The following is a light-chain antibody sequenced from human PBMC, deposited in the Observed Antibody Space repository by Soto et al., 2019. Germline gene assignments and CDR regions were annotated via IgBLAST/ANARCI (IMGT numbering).Light chain of an antibody. CDR2: YDS. CDR1: NIGSKS. J-gene: IGLJ2*01. Sequence: SYELTQPPSVSVAPGKTARITSGGNNIGSKSVHWYQQKPGQAPVLVIYYDSDRPSGIPERFSGSNSGNTATLTISRVEAGDEADYYCQVWDSSSDHGVFGGGTKVTVL. CDR3: QVWDSSSDHGV. V-gene: IGLV3-21*04.